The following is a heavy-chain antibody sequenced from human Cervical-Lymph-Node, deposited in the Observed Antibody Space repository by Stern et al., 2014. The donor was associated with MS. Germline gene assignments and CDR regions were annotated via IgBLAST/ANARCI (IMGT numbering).Heavy chain of an antibody. CDR2: IKSKTEGGTK. Sequence: EVQLVESGGGLVKPGGSLRLSCAASGFTFSNAWMSWVRQAPGKGLEWVGHIKSKTEGGTKDYAAPVKGRFSISKDDSKNTLSLQMNSLKTEDTAVYYCTTEVVTAWGPDFEYWGQGTLVTVSS. CDR3: TTEVVTAWGPDFEY. CDR1: GFTFSNAW. D-gene: IGHD2-21*02. V-gene: IGHV3-15*01. J-gene: IGHJ4*02.